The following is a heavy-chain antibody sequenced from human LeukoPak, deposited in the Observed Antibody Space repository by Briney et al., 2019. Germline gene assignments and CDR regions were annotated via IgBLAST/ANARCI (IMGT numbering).Heavy chain of an antibody. CDR1: GYSFTSYW. Sequence: GESPKISCKGSGYSFTSYWISWVRQMPGKGLEWMGRIDPSGSYTNYSPSFQGHVTISADKSISTAYLQWSSLKASDTAMYYCAHSLIAAAGMHYYYGMDVWGQGTTVIVSS. CDR3: AHSLIAAAGMHYYYGMDV. D-gene: IGHD6-13*01. V-gene: IGHV5-10-1*01. J-gene: IGHJ6*02. CDR2: IDPSGSYT.